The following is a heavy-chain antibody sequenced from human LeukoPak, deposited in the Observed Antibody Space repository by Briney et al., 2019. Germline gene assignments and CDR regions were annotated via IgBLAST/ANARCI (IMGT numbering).Heavy chain of an antibody. D-gene: IGHD2-2*01. CDR1: GFTFSSCA. CDR3: ARDGLAYCSSTSCYYYYYMDV. J-gene: IGHJ6*03. CDR2: ISSSGSTL. V-gene: IGHV3-48*03. Sequence: GGSLRLSCAASGFTFSSCAMSWVRQAPGKGLEWVSYISSSGSTLYYADSVKGRFTISRDNAKNSLYLQMNSLRAEDTAVYYCARDGLAYCSSTSCYYYYYMDVWGKGTTVTISS.